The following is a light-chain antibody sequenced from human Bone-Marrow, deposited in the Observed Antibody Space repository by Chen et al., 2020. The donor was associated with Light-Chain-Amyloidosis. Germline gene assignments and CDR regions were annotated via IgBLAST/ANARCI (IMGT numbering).Light chain of an antibody. CDR1: NIGTTS. CDR2: DDS. V-gene: IGLV3-21*02. Sequence: SYVLTQPSSVSVAPGQTATLACGGNNIGTTSVHWYQQTPGQAPLLVVFDDSDRPSGIPERLTGSNSGNTATLTISRVEAEDEADYYCQGGDRSSDRPVFGGGTKLTVL. CDR3: QGGDRSSDRPV. J-gene: IGLJ3*02.